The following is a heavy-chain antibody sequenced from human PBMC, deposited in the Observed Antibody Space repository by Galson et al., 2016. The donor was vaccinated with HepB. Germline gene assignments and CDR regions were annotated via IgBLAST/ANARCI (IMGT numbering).Heavy chain of an antibody. CDR1: GYTFTSYG. V-gene: IGHV7-4-1*02. Sequence: SVNVSCKASGYTFTSYGMNWVRQAPGQGLEWMGWINTNTGNPAYAQGFTGRFVFSLDTSVSTAYLQISSLKAEDTAVYYCTTDHGISALLYWGQGTPVTVSS. D-gene: IGHD3-3*02. J-gene: IGHJ4*02. CDR3: TTDHGISALLY. CDR2: INTNTGNP.